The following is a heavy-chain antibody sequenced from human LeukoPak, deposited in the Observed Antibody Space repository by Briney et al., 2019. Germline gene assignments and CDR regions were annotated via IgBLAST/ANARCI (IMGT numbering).Heavy chain of an antibody. CDR1: GGTFSSYA. CDR3: ARDKGGYCSSTSCYQYAY. J-gene: IGHJ4*02. V-gene: IGHV1-18*01. Sequence: ASVKVSCKASGGTFSSYAISWVRQAPGQGLEWMGWISAYNGNTNYAQKLQGRVTMTTDTSTSTAYMELRSLRSGDTAVYYCARDKGGYCSSTSCYQYAYWGQGTLVTVSS. D-gene: IGHD2-2*01. CDR2: ISAYNGNT.